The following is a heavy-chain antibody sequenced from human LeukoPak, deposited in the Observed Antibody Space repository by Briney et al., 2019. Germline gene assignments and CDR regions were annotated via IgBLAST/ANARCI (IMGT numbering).Heavy chain of an antibody. D-gene: IGHD6-6*01. CDR1: GGSFSGYY. CDR2: INHSGST. Sequence: PSETLSLTCAVYGGSFSGYYWSWIRQPPGKGLEWIGEINHSGSTNYNPSLKSRVTISVDTSKNQFSLKLSSVTAADTAVYYCARHPRIAARIGEEYYYYGMDVWGQGTTVTVSS. CDR3: ARHPRIAARIGEEYYYYGMDV. J-gene: IGHJ6*02. V-gene: IGHV4-34*01.